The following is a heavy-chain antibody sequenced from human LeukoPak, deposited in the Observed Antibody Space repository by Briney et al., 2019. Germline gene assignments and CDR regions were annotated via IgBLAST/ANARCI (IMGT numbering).Heavy chain of an antibody. J-gene: IGHJ4*02. D-gene: IGHD5-12*01. CDR1: GGSISGGGSS. V-gene: IGHV4-30-2*01. CDR2: IYHSGTT. CDR3: ARGYSGYERYFDY. Sequence: SQTLSLTCAVSGGSISGGGSSWSWIRQPPGKCLEWLGYIYHSGTTYYNPSLKSRVTISVDRSKNQFSLKLSSVTAADTAVYYCARGYSGYERYFDYWGQGTLVTVSS.